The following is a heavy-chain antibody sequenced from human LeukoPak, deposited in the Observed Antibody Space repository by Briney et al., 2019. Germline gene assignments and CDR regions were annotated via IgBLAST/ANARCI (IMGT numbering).Heavy chain of an antibody. CDR1: GGSISSGGYY. D-gene: IGHD2/OR15-2a*01. V-gene: IGHV4-39*01. CDR3: ARHVISAKSLDV. CDR2: IYYSGST. J-gene: IGHJ6*02. Sequence: SETLSLTCTVSGGSISSGGYYWSWIRQPPGKGLEWIGTIYYSGSTYYNPSLKSRVTISVDTSKNQFSLKLSSVTAADTAVFYCARHVISAKSLDVWGQGTTVTVSS.